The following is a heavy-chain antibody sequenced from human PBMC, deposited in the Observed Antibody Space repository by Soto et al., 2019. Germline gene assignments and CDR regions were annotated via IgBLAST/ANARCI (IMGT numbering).Heavy chain of an antibody. V-gene: IGHV4-39*01. Sequence: QLQLQESGPGLVKPSETLSLTCTVSGGSISSSSYYWGWIRQPPGKGLEWIGSIYYSGSTYYNPSLKSRVTISVDTSKNQFSLKLSSVTAADTAVYYCARHGVYDYVWGSYRPFDYWGQGTLVTVSS. CDR1: GGSISSSSYY. D-gene: IGHD3-16*02. CDR3: ARHGVYDYVWGSYRPFDY. J-gene: IGHJ4*02. CDR2: IYYSGST.